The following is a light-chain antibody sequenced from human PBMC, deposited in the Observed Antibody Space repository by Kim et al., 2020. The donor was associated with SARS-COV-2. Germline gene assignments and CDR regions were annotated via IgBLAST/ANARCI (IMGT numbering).Light chain of an antibody. Sequence: LSPGETAPLSCRASQSGRSNYLAWYQQKPGQAPRLLIYGASSRATGISDRFSGSGSGTDFTLTISRLEPEDFAVYYCQQYGSSPRTFGQGTKLEI. CDR2: GAS. CDR3: QQYGSSPRT. CDR1: QSGRSNY. V-gene: IGKV3-20*01. J-gene: IGKJ2*01.